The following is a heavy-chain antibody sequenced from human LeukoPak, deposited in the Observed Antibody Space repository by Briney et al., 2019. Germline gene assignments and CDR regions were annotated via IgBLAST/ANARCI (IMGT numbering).Heavy chain of an antibody. CDR3: AREEGDTAMVTDY. V-gene: IGHV3-66*01. J-gene: IGHJ4*02. CDR2: IYSGGST. CDR1: GFTVSSNY. Sequence: GGSLRLSCAASGFTVSSNYMSWVRQAPGKRLEWVSVIYSGGSTYYADSVKGRFTISRDNSKNTLYLQMNSLRAEDTAVYYCAREEGDTAMVTDYWGQGTLVTVSS. D-gene: IGHD5-18*01.